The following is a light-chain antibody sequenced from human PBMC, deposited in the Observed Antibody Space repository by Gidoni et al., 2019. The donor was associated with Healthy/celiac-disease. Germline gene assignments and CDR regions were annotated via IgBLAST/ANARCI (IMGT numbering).Light chain of an antibody. Sequence: EIVLTQSPGSLSLSPGERATLPCRASQSVSSSYLAWYQQKPGKAPRLLIYGASSRATGIPDRFSGSGSGTDFTLTISRLEPEDFAVYYCQQYGSSTGYTFGQGTKLGIK. CDR3: QQYGSSTGYT. J-gene: IGKJ2*01. V-gene: IGKV3-20*01. CDR1: QSVSSSY. CDR2: GAS.